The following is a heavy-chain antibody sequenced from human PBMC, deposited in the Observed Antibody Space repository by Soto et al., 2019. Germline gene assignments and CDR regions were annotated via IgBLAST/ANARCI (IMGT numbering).Heavy chain of an antibody. V-gene: IGHV1-69*12. CDR1: GGTFSSYA. Sequence: QVQLVQSGAEVKEPGSSVKVSCKASGGTFSSYAISWVRQAPGQGLEWMGGIIPIFGTANYAQKFQGRVTITADESTSTAYMELSSLRSEDTVVYYCAREGAKQQPVDYWGQGTLVTVSS. CDR2: IIPIFGTA. CDR3: AREGAKQQPVDY. D-gene: IGHD6-13*01. J-gene: IGHJ4*02.